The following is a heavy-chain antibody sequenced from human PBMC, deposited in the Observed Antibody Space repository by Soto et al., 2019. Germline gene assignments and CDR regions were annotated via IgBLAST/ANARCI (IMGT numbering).Heavy chain of an antibody. J-gene: IGHJ6*02. CDR2: IWYDGSNK. CDR1: GFTFSSYG. Sequence: PGGSLRLSCAASGFTFSSYGMHWVRQAPGKGLEWVAVIWYDGSNKYYADSVKGRFTISRDNSKNTLYLQMNSLRAEDTAVYYCAKVGAVAGNEYYYYGMDVWGQGTTVTVSS. CDR3: AKVGAVAGNEYYYYGMDV. V-gene: IGHV3-33*06. D-gene: IGHD6-19*01.